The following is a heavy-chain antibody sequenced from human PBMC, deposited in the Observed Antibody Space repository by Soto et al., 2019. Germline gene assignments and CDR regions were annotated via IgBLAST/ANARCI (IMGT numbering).Heavy chain of an antibody. CDR3: ASTASPGYYDSEYYFDY. D-gene: IGHD3-22*01. CDR1: GGTFSSYA. V-gene: IGHV1-69*01. J-gene: IGHJ4*02. Sequence: QVQLVQSGAEVKKPGSSVKVSCKASGGTFSSYAISWVRQAPGQGLEWMGGIIPIFGTANYAQKFQGRVTITADESTSTAYMELSSLRSEDTAVYYCASTASPGYYDSEYYFDYWGQGTLVTISS. CDR2: IIPIFGTA.